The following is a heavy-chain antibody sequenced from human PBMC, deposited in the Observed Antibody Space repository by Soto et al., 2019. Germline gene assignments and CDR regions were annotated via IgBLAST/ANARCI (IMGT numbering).Heavy chain of an antibody. CDR2: INRDGSST. V-gene: IGHV3-74*01. Sequence: SLRLSCAASGFTFSSYWMHWVRQAPGKGLVWVSRINRDGSSTSYADSVKGRFTISRDNAKNTLFLQMNSLRAEDTAVYYCARGEAAAGPFDYWGQGTLVTVSS. D-gene: IGHD6-13*01. CDR1: GFTFSSYW. J-gene: IGHJ4*02. CDR3: ARGEAAAGPFDY.